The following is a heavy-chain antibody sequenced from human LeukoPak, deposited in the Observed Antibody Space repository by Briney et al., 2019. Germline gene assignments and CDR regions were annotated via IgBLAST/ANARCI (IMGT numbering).Heavy chain of an antibody. CDR1: GGSISSGGYS. CDR3: ARGADCSSTSCYEYFQH. Sequence: SETLSLTCAVSGGSISSGGYSWSWIRQPPGKGLEWIGYIYHSGSTSYNPSLKSRVTISVDRSKNQFSLKLSSVTAADTAVYYCARGADCSSTSCYEYFQHWGQGTLVTVSS. J-gene: IGHJ1*01. CDR2: IYHSGST. D-gene: IGHD2-2*01. V-gene: IGHV4-30-2*01.